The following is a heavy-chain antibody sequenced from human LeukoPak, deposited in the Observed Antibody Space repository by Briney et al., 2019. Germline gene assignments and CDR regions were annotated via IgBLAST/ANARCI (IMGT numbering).Heavy chain of an antibody. V-gene: IGHV1-3*01. CDR3: ALLRAGRTSSHQEYYYSYGMDV. D-gene: IGHD3-10*01. CDR1: GYTFTSYA. CDR2: INAGNGNT. J-gene: IGHJ6*02. Sequence: GASVKVSCKASGYTFTSYAMHWVRQAPGQRLEWMGWINAGNGNTKYSQKFQGRVTITRDTSASTAYMELSSLRSEDTAVYYCALLRAGRTSSHQEYYYSYGMDVWGQGTTVTVSS.